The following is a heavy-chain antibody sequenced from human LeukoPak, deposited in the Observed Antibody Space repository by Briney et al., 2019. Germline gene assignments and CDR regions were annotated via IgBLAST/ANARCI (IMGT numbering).Heavy chain of an antibody. CDR1: GFTFSTYW. CDR2: INQDGSQK. J-gene: IGHJ4*02. CDR3: AKIDYDSSAYGTFDY. V-gene: IGHV3-7*03. D-gene: IGHD3-22*01. Sequence: GGSLRLSCTASGFTFSTYWMTWVRQAPGKGLEWVANINQDGSQKYHVDSVKGRFTISRDNSKNTLYLQMNSLRAEDTAVYYCAKIDYDSSAYGTFDYWGQGTLVTVSS.